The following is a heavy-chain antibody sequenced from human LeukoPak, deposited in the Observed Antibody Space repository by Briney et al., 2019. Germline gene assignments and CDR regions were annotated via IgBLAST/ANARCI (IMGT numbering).Heavy chain of an antibody. V-gene: IGHV4-34*01. CDR2: INHSGST. J-gene: IGHJ4*02. D-gene: IGHD3-10*01. CDR3: ARTPMVRGVTIDY. Sequence: PSETLSLTCAVYGGSFSGYYWSWIRQPPGKGLEWIGEINHSGSTNYNPSLKSRVTISVDTSKNQFSLKLSSVTAADTAVYYCARTPMVRGVTIDYWGQGTLVTVSS. CDR1: GGSFSGYY.